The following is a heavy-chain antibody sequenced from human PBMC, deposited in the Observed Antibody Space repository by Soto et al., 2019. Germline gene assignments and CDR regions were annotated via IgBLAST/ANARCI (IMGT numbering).Heavy chain of an antibody. CDR1: GYTFTSFY. CDR2: INPSGAST. D-gene: IGHD2-21*02. J-gene: IGHJ4*02. V-gene: IGHV1-46*01. Sequence: QVQLVQSGAEVKKPGASVKVSCKASGYTFTSFYMHWVRQAPGQGPEWMGLINPSGASTTYAQKFQGRVTMTRDTSTTTVYMELSSLRSEDTAVYYCARAGCGGDCSLEYWGQRTLVTVSS. CDR3: ARAGCGGDCSLEY.